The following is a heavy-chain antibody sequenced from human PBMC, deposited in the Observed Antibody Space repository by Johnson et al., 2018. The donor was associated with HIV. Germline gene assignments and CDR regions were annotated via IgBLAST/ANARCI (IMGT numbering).Heavy chain of an antibody. Sequence: MQLVESGGGLVQPGGSLRLSCAASGFTVSSNYMSWVRQAPGKGLEWVSVIYSGGSTYDADSVKGRFTISRDNSKNTLYLQMNSLRAEDTAVYYCAREGASAVRYSSSCYGHNAFDIWGQGTMVPVSS. J-gene: IGHJ3*02. V-gene: IGHV3-66*01. CDR3: AREGASAVRYSSSCYGHNAFDI. CDR2: IYSGGST. D-gene: IGHD6-13*01. CDR1: GFTVSSNY.